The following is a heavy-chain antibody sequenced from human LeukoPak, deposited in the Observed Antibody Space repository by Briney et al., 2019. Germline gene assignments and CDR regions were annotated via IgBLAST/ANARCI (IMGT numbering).Heavy chain of an antibody. V-gene: IGHV4-39*01. CDR2: IYYSGST. D-gene: IGHD3-3*01. J-gene: IGHJ4*02. CDR3: ASLRERSYYARGFDY. CDR1: GGSISSSSYY. Sequence: SETLSLTCTVSGGSISSSSYYWGWIRQPPGKGPEWIGSIYYSGSTYYNPSLKSRVTISVDTSKNQFSLKLSSVTAANTAVYYCASLRERSYYARGFDYWGQGTLVTVSS.